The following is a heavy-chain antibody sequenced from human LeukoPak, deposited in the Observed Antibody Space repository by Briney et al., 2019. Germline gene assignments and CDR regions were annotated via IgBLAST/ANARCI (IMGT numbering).Heavy chain of an antibody. V-gene: IGHV1-8*01. CDR3: ARGHYGGNRYFDN. CDR1: GYTFRAYE. CDR2: IHANSGKA. Sequence: ASVKVSCKTSGYTFRAYEINWVRQAPGLGLEWVAWIHANSGKAGSAQKFQGRVTLTRDKSTETAFMDLSGLTSDDSATYFCARGHYGGNRYFDNWGQGTLITVSS. D-gene: IGHD4-23*01. J-gene: IGHJ4*02.